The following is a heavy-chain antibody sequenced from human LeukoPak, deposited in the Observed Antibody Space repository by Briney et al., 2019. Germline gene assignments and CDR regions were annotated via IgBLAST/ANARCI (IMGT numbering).Heavy chain of an antibody. J-gene: IGHJ6*02. CDR2: IYYSGST. CDR1: GGSISSGGYY. V-gene: IGHV4-31*01. CDR3: ARHDLTGEAYYYYYGMDV. D-gene: IGHD1-20*01. Sequence: SSQTLSLTCTVSGGSISSGGYYWSWIRQHPGKGLEWIGYIYYSGSTNYNPSLKSLVTISVDTSKNQFSLKLSSVTAADTAVYYCARHDLTGEAYYYYYGMDVWGQGTTVTVSS.